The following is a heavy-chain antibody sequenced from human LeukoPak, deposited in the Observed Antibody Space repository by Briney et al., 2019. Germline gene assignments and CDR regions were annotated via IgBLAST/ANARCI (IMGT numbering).Heavy chain of an antibody. CDR2: ISSSGGNT. Sequence: GGSLRLSCAASGFTFSSYAMSWVRQAPGKGLEWVSAISSSGGNTYYADSVKGRFIISRDNSKNTLYLQMNSLRAEDTALYYCAKGSEYTAARPSDYWGQGTLVTVSS. CDR1: GFTFSSYA. CDR3: AKGSEYTAARPSDY. D-gene: IGHD6-6*01. J-gene: IGHJ4*02. V-gene: IGHV3-23*01.